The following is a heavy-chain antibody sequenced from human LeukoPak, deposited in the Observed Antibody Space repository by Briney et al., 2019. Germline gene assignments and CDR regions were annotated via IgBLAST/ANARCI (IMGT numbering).Heavy chain of an antibody. V-gene: IGHV1-46*03. J-gene: IGHJ6*03. D-gene: IGHD3-10*01. Sequence: ASVKVSCKASGYTFTSYYMHLVRQAPGQGLEWMGIINPSGGSTSYAQKFQGRVTMTRDTSTSTVYMELSSLRSEDTAVYYCASGRDNDYYGTRSYGYYYYYMDVWGKGTTVTVSS. CDR2: INPSGGST. CDR1: GYTFTSYY. CDR3: ASGRDNDYYGTRSYGYYYYYMDV.